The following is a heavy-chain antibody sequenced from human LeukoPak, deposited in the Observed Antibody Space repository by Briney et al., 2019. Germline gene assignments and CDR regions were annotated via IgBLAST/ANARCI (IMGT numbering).Heavy chain of an antibody. CDR3: ARGRSCSADICSGGDAFDI. Sequence: RSETLSLTCTVSGGSINNYYWSWIRQPAGKGLEWIGRIYTRGSTNYNPSLKSRVTMSVDTSKNQFSLKLSSVTAADTAVYYCARGRSCSADICSGGDAFDIWGQGTMVSVSS. D-gene: IGHD2-15*01. CDR1: GGSINNYY. CDR2: IYTRGST. J-gene: IGHJ3*02. V-gene: IGHV4-4*07.